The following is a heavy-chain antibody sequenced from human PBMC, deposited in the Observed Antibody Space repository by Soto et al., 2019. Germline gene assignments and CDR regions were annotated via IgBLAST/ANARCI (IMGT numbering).Heavy chain of an antibody. CDR2: IIPISGTA. V-gene: IGHV1-69*01. CDR1: GGTFSSYA. J-gene: IGHJ5*02. CDR3: ARWLRFIFPWFDP. D-gene: IGHD3-3*01. Sequence: QVQLVQSGAEVKKPGSSVKVSCKASGGTFSSYAISWVRQAPGQGLEWMGVIIPISGTANYAQKLQGRVTSTADESTSTAYMELSSLSSEDTAVYYCARWLRFIFPWFDPCCQGTLVTVSS.